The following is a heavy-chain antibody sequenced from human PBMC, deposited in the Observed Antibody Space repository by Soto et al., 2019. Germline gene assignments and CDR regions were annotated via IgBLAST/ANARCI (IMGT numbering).Heavy chain of an antibody. CDR1: GGTFSSYT. J-gene: IGHJ6*02. CDR3: AREDCSSTSCYAVSYGMDV. CDR2: IIPILGIA. Sequence: GASVKVSCKASGGTFSSYTISWVRQAPGQGLEWMGRIIPILGIANYAQKFQGRVTMTADKSTSTVYMELSSLRSDDTAVYYCAREDCSSTSCYAVSYGMDVWGQGTTVTVSS. V-gene: IGHV1-69*04. D-gene: IGHD2-2*01.